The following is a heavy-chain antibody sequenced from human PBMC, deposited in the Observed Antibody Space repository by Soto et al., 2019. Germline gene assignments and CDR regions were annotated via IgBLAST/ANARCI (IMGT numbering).Heavy chain of an antibody. Sequence: PVGSLRLSCASSGFTFSSCSMNWVRQAPGKGLEWVSLISGSGDTKYYADSVKGRFTISRDNAKNSLYLQMSSLRDEDTAVYYCAKYCSSDVCFDHWGQGTLVTVSS. D-gene: IGHD2-8*01. CDR3: AKYCSSDVCFDH. CDR1: GFTFSSCS. J-gene: IGHJ4*02. CDR2: ISGSGDTK. V-gene: IGHV3-48*02.